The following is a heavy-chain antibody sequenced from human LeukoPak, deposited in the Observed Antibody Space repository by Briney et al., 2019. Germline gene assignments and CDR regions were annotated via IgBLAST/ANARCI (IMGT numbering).Heavy chain of an antibody. CDR1: GFNFNMFA. D-gene: IGHD2-8*01. CDR3: AKEQRIRHCSEGVCMEGYYFDY. CDR2: LSRGGETT. Sequence: PGGSLRLSCRGSGFNFNMFAMNWVRQAPGQGLEWVSGLSRGGETTNYADSVKGRFTISRDMCKNMVFLQMNSLRPEDTAVYYCAKEQRIRHCSEGVCMEGYYFDYWGQGSLVTVSS. V-gene: IGHV3-23*01. J-gene: IGHJ4*02.